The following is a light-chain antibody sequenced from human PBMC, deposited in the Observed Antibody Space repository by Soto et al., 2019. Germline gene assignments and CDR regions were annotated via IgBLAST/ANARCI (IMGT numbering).Light chain of an antibody. J-gene: IGLJ1*01. V-gene: IGLV2-14*01. CDR2: GVS. Sequence: QSVLTQPASVSGSPGQSITISCTGTSSDVGDYNYVSWYQQYPGKAPKLMIYGVSNRPSGVSNRFSGSKSGSTASLTISGLQAEDEADYYCSSYTASSTQYVFGTGTKVTVL. CDR3: SSYTASSTQYV. CDR1: SSDVGDYNY.